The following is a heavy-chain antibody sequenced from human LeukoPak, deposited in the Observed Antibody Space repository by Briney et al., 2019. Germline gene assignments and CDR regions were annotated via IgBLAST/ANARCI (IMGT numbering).Heavy chain of an antibody. CDR3: ARGVPAKALYDFWSGPKYYFDY. CDR1: GGSFSGYY. CDR2: INHSGST. Sequence: PSGTLSLTCAVYGGSFSGYYWSWIRQPSGKGLEWIGEINHSGSTNYNPSLESRVTISVDTSKNQFSLKLSSVTAADTAVYYCARGVPAKALYDFWSGPKYYFDYWGQGTLVTVSS. D-gene: IGHD3-3*01. V-gene: IGHV4-34*01. J-gene: IGHJ4*02.